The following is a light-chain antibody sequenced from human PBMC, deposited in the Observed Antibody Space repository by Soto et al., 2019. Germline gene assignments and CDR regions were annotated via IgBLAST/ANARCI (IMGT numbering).Light chain of an antibody. V-gene: IGKV3-15*01. CDR2: GAS. CDR3: QQYNNSPRT. J-gene: IGKJ1*01. Sequence: EIVMTQSPATLSVSAGERATLSCRASQSVSSNLAWYQQKPGQAPRLLIYGASTRATGIPARFSGSGSGTEFTLTISSLQSEDFALYYCQQYNNSPRTFGQGTKVDIK. CDR1: QSVSSN.